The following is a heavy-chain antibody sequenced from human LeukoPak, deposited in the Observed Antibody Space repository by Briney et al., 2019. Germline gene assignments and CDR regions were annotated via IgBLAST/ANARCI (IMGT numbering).Heavy chain of an antibody. J-gene: IGHJ4*02. CDR2: IRYDGSNK. CDR3: AREDDSSGYSFDY. CDR1: GFTFSSYG. Sequence: GGSLRLSCAASGFTFSSYGMHWVRQAPGKGLEWVAFIRYDGSNKYYADSVKGRFTISRDNAKNSLYLRMNSLRAEDTAVYYCAREDDSSGYSFDYWGQGTLVTVSS. D-gene: IGHD3-22*01. V-gene: IGHV3-30*02.